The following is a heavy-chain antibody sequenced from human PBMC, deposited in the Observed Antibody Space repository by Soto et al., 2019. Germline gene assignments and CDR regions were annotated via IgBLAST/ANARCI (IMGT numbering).Heavy chain of an antibody. Sequence: QVQLQGSGPGLVKPSETLSLTCTVSGGTISSYYWSWIRQPPGKGLEWIGYIYYSGSTNYNPSLKSRVTISVDTSKNQFSLKLSSVTAADTAVYYCARARTTVMNYYYYMDVWGKGTTVTVSS. CDR3: ARARTTVMNYYYYMDV. D-gene: IGHD4-17*01. V-gene: IGHV4-59*01. CDR2: IYYSGST. J-gene: IGHJ6*03. CDR1: GGTISSYY.